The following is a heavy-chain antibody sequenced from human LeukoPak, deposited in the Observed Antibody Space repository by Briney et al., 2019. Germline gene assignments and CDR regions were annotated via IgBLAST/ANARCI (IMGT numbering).Heavy chain of an antibody. CDR1: GFPFSSYS. Sequence: GGSLRLSCAASGFPFSSYSMTWVRQAPGKGLEWVANIKPDGTTKFYVDSVKGRFTISRDNALNSLYLQMNSLRAEDTAIYYCARAGRGYSYSLDYWGQGTLVTVSS. CDR3: ARAGRGYSYSLDY. CDR2: IKPDGTTK. D-gene: IGHD5-18*01. V-gene: IGHV3-7*03. J-gene: IGHJ4*02.